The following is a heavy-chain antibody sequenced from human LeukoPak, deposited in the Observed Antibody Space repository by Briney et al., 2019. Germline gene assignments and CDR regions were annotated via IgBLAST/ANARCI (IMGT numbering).Heavy chain of an antibody. CDR1: GFTFSNYV. J-gene: IGHJ4*02. Sequence: GGSLRLSCLVSGFTFSNYVMYWVRQTPGKGLECISSINENGGSTSYTDSVKGRFTISRDNSKNTLFLQMTSLRSEDTAVYYCVKLQEPYDFDSWGRGTLVTVSS. V-gene: IGHV3-64D*09. D-gene: IGHD4-17*01. CDR3: VKLQEPYDFDS. CDR2: INENGGST.